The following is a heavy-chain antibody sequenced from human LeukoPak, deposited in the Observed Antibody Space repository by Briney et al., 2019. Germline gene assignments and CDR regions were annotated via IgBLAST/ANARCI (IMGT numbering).Heavy chain of an antibody. J-gene: IGHJ3*02. Sequence: PGGSLRLSCAASGFTFSSYGMHWVRQAPGKGLEWVAFIRYDGSNKYYADSVKGRFTISRDNSKNTLYLQMNSLRAEDTAVYYCAKAGYDSSGYGLDAFDTWGQGTMVTVAS. D-gene: IGHD3-22*01. CDR3: AKAGYDSSGYGLDAFDT. V-gene: IGHV3-30*02. CDR2: IRYDGSNK. CDR1: GFTFSSYG.